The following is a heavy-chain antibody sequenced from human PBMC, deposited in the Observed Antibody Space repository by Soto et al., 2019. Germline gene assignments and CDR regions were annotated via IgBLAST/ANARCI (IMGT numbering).Heavy chain of an antibody. CDR1: GFTFSSYS. J-gene: IGHJ4*02. CDR2: ISSSSSYI. V-gene: IGHV3-21*01. Sequence: EVQLVESGGGLVKPGGSLRLSCAASGFTFSSYSMNWVRQAPGKGLEWVSSISSSSSYIYYADSVKGRFTISRDNAKNSLYLQMNSLGAEDTAVYYCARGLRPTTVTPYYFDYWGQGTLVTVSS. D-gene: IGHD4-17*01. CDR3: ARGLRPTTVTPYYFDY.